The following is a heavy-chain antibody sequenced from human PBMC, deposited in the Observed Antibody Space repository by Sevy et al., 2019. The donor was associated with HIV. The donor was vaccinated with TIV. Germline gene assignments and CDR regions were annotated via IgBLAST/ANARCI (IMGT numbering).Heavy chain of an antibody. CDR3: ARALAAAASS. V-gene: IGHV3-7*01. CDR2: INQGGSEK. Sequence: GGSLRLSCAASGFTFSAYWMHWVRQAPGKGLEWVANINQGGSEKYYVDSVKGRFTISRDNAKNSLFLQMNSLRDEDTAVYYCARALAAAASSWGQGALVTVSS. J-gene: IGHJ5*02. D-gene: IGHD6-13*01. CDR1: GFTFSAYW.